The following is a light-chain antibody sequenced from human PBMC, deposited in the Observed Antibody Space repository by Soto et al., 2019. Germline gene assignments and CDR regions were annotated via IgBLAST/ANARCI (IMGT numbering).Light chain of an antibody. CDR1: QSISSY. Sequence: DIQMTQSPSSLSASVGDRVTITCRASQSISSYLNWYQQKPGKAPKLLIYAASSLQSGVPTSFSCSGSGTDFTLTISSLPPEDFATYYCQQSSSTPSLTFGGGTKVEIK. V-gene: IGKV1-39*01. J-gene: IGKJ4*01. CDR3: QQSSSTPSLT. CDR2: AAS.